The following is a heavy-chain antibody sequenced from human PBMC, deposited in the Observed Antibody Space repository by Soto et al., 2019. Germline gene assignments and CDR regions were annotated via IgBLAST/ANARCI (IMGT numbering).Heavy chain of an antibody. D-gene: IGHD5-12*01. CDR3: ATPIVAFY. CDR2: INAGNGNT. Sequence: AAVKVSCKASGYTFTSYAIHWVRQAPGQRLEWMGWINAGNGNTKYSQKFQGRVIITRDTSAGTAYMELRSLRSEDTAVYYCATPIVAFYWGQGTLVTVSS. CDR1: GYTFTSYA. J-gene: IGHJ4*02. V-gene: IGHV1-3*01.